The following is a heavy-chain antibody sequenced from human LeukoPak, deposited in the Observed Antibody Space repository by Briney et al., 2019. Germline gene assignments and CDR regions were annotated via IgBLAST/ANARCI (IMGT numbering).Heavy chain of an antibody. J-gene: IGHJ4*02. Sequence: AGGSLRLSCAASGFTFDDYAMHWVRQAPGKGLEWVSGISWNSGSIGYADSVKGRFTISRDNAKNSLYLQMNSLRAEDTALYYCAKGSGYSYGTIVDYWGQGTLVTVSS. V-gene: IGHV3-9*01. D-gene: IGHD5-18*01. CDR2: ISWNSGSI. CDR3: AKGSGYSYGTIVDY. CDR1: GFTFDDYA.